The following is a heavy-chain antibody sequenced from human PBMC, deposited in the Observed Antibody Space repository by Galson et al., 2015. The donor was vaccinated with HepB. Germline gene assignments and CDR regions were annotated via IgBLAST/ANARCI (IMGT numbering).Heavy chain of an antibody. Sequence: SLRLSCAASGFLFQDYYLCWMRQAQGKGLEWVSRIGSSGDYTTYADSVKVRSTISSDYSKKSLYLQMNNLRAEDTAVYYCAREYYGSGSYGRYDPWGKGTLVTVSS. CDR3: AREYYGSGSYGRYDP. CDR2: IGSSGDYT. V-gene: IGHV3-11*06. J-gene: IGHJ5*02. D-gene: IGHD3-10*01. CDR1: GFLFQDYY.